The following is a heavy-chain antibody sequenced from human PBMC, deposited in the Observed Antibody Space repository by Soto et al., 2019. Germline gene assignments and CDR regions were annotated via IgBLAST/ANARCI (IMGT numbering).Heavy chain of an antibody. V-gene: IGHV4-39*01. CDR2: SNYGGPT. D-gene: IGHD6-13*01. CDR1: GSAINSTVYY. J-gene: IGHJ6*02. CDR3: AKHGAYSTSVYYYYGMDV. Sequence: TLSLTCTVSGSAINSTVYYCGWIRQPPGKGLEWIGSSNYGGPTYYSPSLQTRVTISLDTSKNPFSLNLRSVTASDTAVYSSAKHGAYSTSVYYYYGMDVWGQGTTVTVSS.